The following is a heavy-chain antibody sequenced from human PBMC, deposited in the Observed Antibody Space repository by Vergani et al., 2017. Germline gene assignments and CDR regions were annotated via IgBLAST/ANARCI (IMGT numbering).Heavy chain of an antibody. Sequence: QVQLVQSGAEVKKPGASVKVSCEGSGYTFRNYGISWVRQAPGEGLEWLGWISVYNGETKFAQKFQGRVTLTRDTSTDTAYMEMGSLRSDDTAVYYCARDRGNSGDYNFDYWGHGILVTVSS. J-gene: IGHJ4*01. V-gene: IGHV1-18*04. CDR3: ARDRGNSGDYNFDY. CDR1: GYTFRNYG. CDR2: ISVYNGET. D-gene: IGHD1-26*01.